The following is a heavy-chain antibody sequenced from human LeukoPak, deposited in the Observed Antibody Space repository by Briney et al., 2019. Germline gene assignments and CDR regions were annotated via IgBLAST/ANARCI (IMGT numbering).Heavy chain of an antibody. CDR3: ARGRYSGFDL. CDR2: TYYRSKWNN. D-gene: IGHD2-15*01. Sequence: SQTLSLTCAISGDSVSTSSVAVNWIRQSPSRGLEWLGRTYYRSKWNNDYAVSVKSRITINPDTSKNQFSLQLNSVTPDDTALYYCARGRYSGFDLWGQGTMVTVSS. J-gene: IGHJ3*01. CDR1: GDSVSTSSVA. V-gene: IGHV6-1*01.